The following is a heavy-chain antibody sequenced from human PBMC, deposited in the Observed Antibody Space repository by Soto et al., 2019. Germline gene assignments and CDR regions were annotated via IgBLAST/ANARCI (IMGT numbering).Heavy chain of an antibody. V-gene: IGHV3-48*01. CDR2: ISSSSSTI. CDR3: GRVVISGSYLDY. D-gene: IGHD3-22*01. J-gene: IGHJ4*02. Sequence: VQLVESGGGLVQPGGSLRLSCAASGFTFSSYSMNWVRQAPGKGMEWVSYISSSSSTIYYADSVKRRFTISRDNEKNSLYLHMNRRTAEDTAVYYAGRVVISGSYLDYSGQGTLVTVSS. CDR1: GFTFSSYS.